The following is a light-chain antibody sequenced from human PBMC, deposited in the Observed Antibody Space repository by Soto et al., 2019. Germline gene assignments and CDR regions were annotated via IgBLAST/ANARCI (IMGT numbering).Light chain of an antibody. J-gene: IGKJ3*01. CDR1: QSVSSIN. Sequence: EIVLTQSPGTLSLSPGERATLSCRASQSVSSINLAWYQQKPGQAPRLLIYGASSRATGIPDRFSGSGSGTDFTLTISRLEPEDFSVYYGQQYGSSPFTFGPGTKVDMK. V-gene: IGKV3-20*01. CDR3: QQYGSSPFT. CDR2: GAS.